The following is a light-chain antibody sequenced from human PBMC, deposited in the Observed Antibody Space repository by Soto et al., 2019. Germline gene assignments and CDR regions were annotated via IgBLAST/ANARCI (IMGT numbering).Light chain of an antibody. V-gene: IGKV4-1*01. J-gene: IGKJ1*01. CDR1: QSVFSTSSSKNY. Sequence: DIVMTQSPDSLAVSLGERATINCKSSQSVFSTSSSKNYLAWYQQKPGQPPMLLLYWASTRESGVPDRFSGSGSGKDFTLTLSSLQAEDAAVYYGQQFYTTPHTFGQGTKGEIK. CDR3: QQFYTTPHT. CDR2: WAS.